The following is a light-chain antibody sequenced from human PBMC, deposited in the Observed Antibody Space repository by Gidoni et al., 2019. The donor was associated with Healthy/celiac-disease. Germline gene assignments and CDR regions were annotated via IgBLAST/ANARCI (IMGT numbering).Light chain of an antibody. CDR3: CSYAGSSTQ. CDR2: EVS. CDR1: SSDVGSYNL. J-gene: IGLJ3*02. V-gene: IGLV2-23*02. Sequence: QSALTQPASVSGSPGQSITISCTGTSSDVGSYNLFSWYQQHPGKAPKLMIYEVSKRPSGVSNRFSGSKSGNTASLTISGLQAEDEADYYCCSYAGSSTQFGGGTKLTVL.